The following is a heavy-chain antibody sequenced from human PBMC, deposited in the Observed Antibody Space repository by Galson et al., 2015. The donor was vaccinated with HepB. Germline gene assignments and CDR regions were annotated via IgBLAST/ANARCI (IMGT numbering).Heavy chain of an antibody. CDR3: ARGGPIVVVPAAILAKNDY. D-gene: IGHD2-2*02. Sequence: QSGAEVKKPGESLRISCKGSGYSFTSYWISWVRQMPGKGLEWMGRIDPSDSYTNYSPSFQGHVTISADKSISTADLQWSSLKASDTAMYYCARGGPIVVVPAAILAKNDYWGQGTLVTVSS. J-gene: IGHJ4*02. CDR1: GYSFTSYW. CDR2: IDPSDSYT. V-gene: IGHV5-10-1*01.